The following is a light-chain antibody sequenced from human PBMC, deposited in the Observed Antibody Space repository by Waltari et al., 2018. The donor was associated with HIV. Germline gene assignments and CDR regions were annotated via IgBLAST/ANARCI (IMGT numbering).Light chain of an antibody. Sequence: QSALTQPASVSGSPGQSIVLPCTGSSSDIGYYDYVSWYQQYPGQAPKALIYEVTSRPSGTSSRFSGSKSATTAFLAISKLQTDDEDDYFCSSYTRRDTVVFGGGTRLTVL. CDR2: EVT. CDR1: SSDIGYYDY. CDR3: SSYTRRDTVV. V-gene: IGLV2-14*03. J-gene: IGLJ2*01.